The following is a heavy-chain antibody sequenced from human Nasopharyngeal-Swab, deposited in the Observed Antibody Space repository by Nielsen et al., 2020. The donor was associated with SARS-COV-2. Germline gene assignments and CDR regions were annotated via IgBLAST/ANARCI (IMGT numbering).Heavy chain of an antibody. V-gene: IGHV1-58*02. CDR3: AAEGIAAAGNPSYYYGMDV. Sequence: SVKVSCKASGFTFTSSAMQWVRQARGQRLEWIGWIVVGSGNTNYAQKFQERVTITRDMSTSTAYMELSSLRSEDTAVYYCAAEGIAAAGNPSYYYGMDVWGQGTTVTVSS. CDR2: IVVGSGNT. J-gene: IGHJ6*02. D-gene: IGHD6-13*01. CDR1: GFTFTSSA.